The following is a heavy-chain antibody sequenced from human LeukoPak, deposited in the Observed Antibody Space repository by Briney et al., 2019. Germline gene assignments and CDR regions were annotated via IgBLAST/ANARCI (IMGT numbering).Heavy chain of an antibody. V-gene: IGHV3-23*01. CDR1: GFTFSSYG. CDR2: ISGSGGST. Sequence: GGSLRLSCAASGFTFSSYGMSWVRQAPGKGLEWVSAISGSGGSTYYADSVKGRFTISRDNSKNTLYLQMNSLRAEDTAVYYCAKPGDFDWLKHWGQGTLVTVSS. CDR3: AKPGDFDWLKH. D-gene: IGHD1-14*01. J-gene: IGHJ5*02.